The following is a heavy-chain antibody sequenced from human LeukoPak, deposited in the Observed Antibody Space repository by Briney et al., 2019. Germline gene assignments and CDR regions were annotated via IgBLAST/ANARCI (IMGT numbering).Heavy chain of an antibody. D-gene: IGHD5-24*01. V-gene: IGHV1-46*01. Sequence: GASVKVSCKASGYTYTSDYMHWVRQATGQWLEWTGIINPSGGSTSYAQKFQGRVTMTRDTSTSTVYMELSSLRSEDTAVYYCARGGYTHFDYWGQGTLVTVSS. J-gene: IGHJ4*02. CDR1: GYTYTSDY. CDR3: ARGGYTHFDY. CDR2: INPSGGST.